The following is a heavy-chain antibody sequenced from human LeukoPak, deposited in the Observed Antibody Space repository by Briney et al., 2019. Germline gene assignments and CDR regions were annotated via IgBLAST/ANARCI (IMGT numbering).Heavy chain of an antibody. Sequence: PGGSLRLSCAASGFTFSSYAISWVRQAPGKGLEWVSAISGSGGYTYYADSVKGRFTISRDNSKNTLYLQMNSLRAEDTAVYYCAKNWGATICYAFDIWGQGTMVTVSS. CDR1: GFTFSSYA. CDR2: ISGSGGYT. CDR3: AKNWGATICYAFDI. J-gene: IGHJ3*02. D-gene: IGHD5-12*01. V-gene: IGHV3-23*01.